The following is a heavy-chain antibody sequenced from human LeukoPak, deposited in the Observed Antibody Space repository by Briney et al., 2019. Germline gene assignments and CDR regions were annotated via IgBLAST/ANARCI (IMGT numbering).Heavy chain of an antibody. V-gene: IGHV4-38-2*01. J-gene: IGHJ4*02. CDR3: ARIRMITFGGVIVRTYYFDY. CDR2: IYHRGNT. D-gene: IGHD3-16*02. CDR1: NYSISSGYY. Sequence: PSETLSLTCAVSNYSISSGYYWGWIRQPPGKGLEWIGSIYHRGNTYYNPSLKSRVTISVDTSKNQFSLKLSSVTAADTVVYYCARIRMITFGGVIVRTYYFDYWGQGTLVIVSA.